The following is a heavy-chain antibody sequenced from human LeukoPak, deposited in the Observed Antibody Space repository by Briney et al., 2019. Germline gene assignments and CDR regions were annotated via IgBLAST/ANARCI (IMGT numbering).Heavy chain of an antibody. Sequence: GGSLRLSCVASGFTFSSYGMHWVRQAPGKGLEWVAVIWYDGSNKYYADSVKGRFTISRGNSKNTLYLQMNSLRAEDTAVYYCAKGAAGGYYYYYMDVWGKGTTVTVSS. CDR2: IWYDGSNK. CDR3: AKGAAGGYYYYYMDV. CDR1: GFTFSSYG. J-gene: IGHJ6*03. V-gene: IGHV3-33*06. D-gene: IGHD2-15*01.